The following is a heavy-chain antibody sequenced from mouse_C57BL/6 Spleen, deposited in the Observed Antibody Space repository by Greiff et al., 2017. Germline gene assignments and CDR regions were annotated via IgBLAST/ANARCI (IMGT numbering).Heavy chain of an antibody. D-gene: IGHD1-1*01. J-gene: IGHJ1*03. CDR3: ASQGYYYGSRGYFDV. Sequence: EVKLVESGPGMVKPSQSLSLTCTVTGYSITSGYDWHWIRHFPGNKLEWMGYISYSGSTNYNPSLKSRISITHDTSKNHFFLKLNSVTTEDTATYFCASQGYYYGSRGYFDVWGTGTTVTVSS. CDR2: ISYSGST. CDR1: GYSITSGYD. V-gene: IGHV3-1*01.